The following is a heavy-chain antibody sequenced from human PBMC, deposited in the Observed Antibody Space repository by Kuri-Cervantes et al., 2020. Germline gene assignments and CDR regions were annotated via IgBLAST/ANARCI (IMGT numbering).Heavy chain of an antibody. J-gene: IGHJ4*02. CDR2: IWYDGSNK. CDR1: GFTFSNYG. V-gene: IGHV3-33*08. CDR3: ARDLGSSGFDY. D-gene: IGHD6-19*01. Sequence: GESLKISCAASGFTFSNYGMHWVRQAPGKGLEWVAVIWYDGSNKYYADSVKGRFTISRDNSKNTLYLQMNSLRAEDTAVYYCARDLGSSGFDYWGQGTLVTVSS.